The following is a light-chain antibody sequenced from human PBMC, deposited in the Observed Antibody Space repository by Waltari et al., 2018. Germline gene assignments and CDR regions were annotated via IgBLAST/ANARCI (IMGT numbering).Light chain of an antibody. V-gene: IGKV3-20*01. CDR1: QSVSSNQ. Sequence: EIVLTQSPDTLSLSPGEGATLSCMASQSVSSNQLAWYQQKPGQAPRLLIYDTSTRATGIPDRFTGSGSGTDFTLIISRLDPEDFAVYYCHHYGTSPRPLGQGTKVEI. CDR2: DTS. J-gene: IGKJ1*01. CDR3: HHYGTSPRP.